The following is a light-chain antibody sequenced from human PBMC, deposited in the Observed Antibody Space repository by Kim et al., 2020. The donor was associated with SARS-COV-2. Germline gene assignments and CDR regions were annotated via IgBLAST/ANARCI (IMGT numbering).Light chain of an antibody. V-gene: IGKV3-20*01. CDR2: GAS. CDR3: QQYGTSPLT. Sequence: DIVLTQSPGTLSVSPGERATLSCRASQSISSNFLAWYQRRPGQAPRLLIYGASSRATGIPDRFSGSGSGTDFTLTISRLEPEDFAVYYCQQYGTSPLTFGGGTKVDIK. CDR1: QSISSNF. J-gene: IGKJ4*01.